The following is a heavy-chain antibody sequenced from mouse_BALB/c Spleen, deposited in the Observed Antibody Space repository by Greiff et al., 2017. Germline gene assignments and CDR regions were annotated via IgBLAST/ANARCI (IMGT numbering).Heavy chain of an antibody. Sequence: EVQVVESGGGLVQPGGSRKLSCAASGFTFSSFGMHWVRQAPEKGLEWVAYISSGSSTIYYADTVKGRFTISRDNPKNTLFLQMTSLRSEDTAMYYCARNDDFGYYFDYWGQGTTLTVSS. D-gene: IGHD2-3*01. CDR2: ISSGSSTI. CDR1: GFTFSSFG. V-gene: IGHV5-17*02. J-gene: IGHJ2*01. CDR3: ARNDDFGYYFDY.